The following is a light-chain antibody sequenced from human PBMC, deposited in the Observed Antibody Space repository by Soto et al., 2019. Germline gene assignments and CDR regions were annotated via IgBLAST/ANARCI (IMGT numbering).Light chain of an antibody. CDR2: KAS. V-gene: IGKV1-5*03. CDR1: QSISSW. CDR3: QQYHSYSQT. J-gene: IGKJ1*01. Sequence: DIQMTQSPSTLSASVGDRVTITCRASQSISSWLAWYQQKPGKAPKLLIYKASSLESGVPSRFSGSGSGTEFTLTISSLQPDDFANYYCQQYHSYSQTFGQGTKVEIK.